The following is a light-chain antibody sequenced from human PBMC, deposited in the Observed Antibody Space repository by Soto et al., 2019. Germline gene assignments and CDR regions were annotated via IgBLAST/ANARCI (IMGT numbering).Light chain of an antibody. CDR3: QQYNNWPPIT. Sequence: IVLTQSPGTLSLSPGERATLSCRASQSVSSNLAWYQQKPGQAPRLLIYGASTRATGIPARFSGSGSGTEFTLTISSLQSEDFAVYYCQQYNNWPPITFGGGTKVDNK. J-gene: IGKJ4*01. V-gene: IGKV3-15*01. CDR1: QSVSSN. CDR2: GAS.